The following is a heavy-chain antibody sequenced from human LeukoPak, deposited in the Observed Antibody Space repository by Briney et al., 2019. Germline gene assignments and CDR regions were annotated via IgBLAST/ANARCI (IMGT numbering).Heavy chain of an antibody. V-gene: IGHV3-64D*09. J-gene: IGHJ4*02. CDR1: AFTFSTSS. D-gene: IGHD5-18*01. CDR3: VKVAETAMITWFDY. Sequence: PGGSLRLSCEASAFTFSTSSMNWVRQAPGKGLEYVSAISSNGTRADYADSVKGRFTISRDNSKNTLYLQMSSLRVEDTAVYYCVKVAETAMITWFDYWGQGTLVTVSS. CDR2: ISSNGTRA.